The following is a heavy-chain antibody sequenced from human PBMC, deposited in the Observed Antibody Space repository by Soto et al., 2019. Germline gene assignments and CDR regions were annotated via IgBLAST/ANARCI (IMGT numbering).Heavy chain of an antibody. V-gene: IGHV3-21*01. CDR3: ARDRLVRGDYYYYYGMDV. CDR1: GFTFSSYS. CDR2: ISSSSSYI. D-gene: IGHD3-10*01. Sequence: PGGSLRLSCAASGFTFSSYSMNWVRQAPGKGQEWVSSISSSSSYIYYAYSVKGRFTISRDNAKNSLYLQMNSLRAEDTAVYYCARDRLVRGDYYYYYGMDVWGQGTTVTSP. J-gene: IGHJ6*02.